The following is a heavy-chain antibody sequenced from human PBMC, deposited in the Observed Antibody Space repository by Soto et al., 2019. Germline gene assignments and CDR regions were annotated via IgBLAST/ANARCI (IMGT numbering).Heavy chain of an antibody. CDR2: ISGSGGST. J-gene: IGHJ3*02. D-gene: IGHD2-21*02. V-gene: IGHV3-23*01. CDR3: ENDIVVVTAIPTPDAFDI. Sequence: GGSLRLSCAASGFTFSSYAMSWVRQAPGKGLEWVSAISGSGGSTYFADSVKGRFTISRDNSKNTLYLQMNSLRAEDTAIYYCENDIVVVTAIPTPDAFDIWGQGTMVTVSS. CDR1: GFTFSSYA.